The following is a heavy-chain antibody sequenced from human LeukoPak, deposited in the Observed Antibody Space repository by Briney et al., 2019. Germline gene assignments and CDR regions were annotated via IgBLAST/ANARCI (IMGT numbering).Heavy chain of an antibody. V-gene: IGHV3-48*03. Sequence: GGSLRLSCAASGFMFRSFEMYWVRQAPGKGLEWIAYISSGATTMYYADSVKGRFTISRDDAKNSLFLQMNSLRAEDTAVYYCAVLAVASDFDYWGQGTLVTVSS. J-gene: IGHJ4*02. D-gene: IGHD2-15*01. CDR1: GFMFRSFE. CDR3: AVLAVASDFDY. CDR2: ISSGATTM.